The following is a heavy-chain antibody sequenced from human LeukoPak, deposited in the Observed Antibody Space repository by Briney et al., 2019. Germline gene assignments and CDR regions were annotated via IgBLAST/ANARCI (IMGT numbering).Heavy chain of an antibody. CDR3: AEIAAAGTDY. CDR1: GFTFSSYG. V-gene: IGHV3-30*18. Sequence: GRSLRLSCAASGFTFSSYGMHWVRQAPGKGLEWVAVISYDGSNKYYADSVKGRFTISRDNSKNTLYLQMNSLRAEDTAVYYCAEIAAAGTDYWGQGTLVTVSS. J-gene: IGHJ4*02. D-gene: IGHD6-13*01. CDR2: ISYDGSNK.